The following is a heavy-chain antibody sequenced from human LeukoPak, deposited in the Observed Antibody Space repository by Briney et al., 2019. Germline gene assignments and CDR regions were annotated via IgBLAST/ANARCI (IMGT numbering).Heavy chain of an antibody. CDR2: IYYSGST. CDR3: ARLGYCSSTSCYAFYYYYGMDV. J-gene: IGHJ6*02. Sequence: SETLSLTCTVSGGSISSYYWSWIRQPPGKGLEWIGYIYYSGSTNYNPSLKSRVTISVDTSKNQFSLKLSSVTAADTAVYYCARLGYCSSTSCYAFYYYYGMDVWGQGTTVTVSS. D-gene: IGHD2-2*03. CDR1: GGSISSYY. V-gene: IGHV4-59*01.